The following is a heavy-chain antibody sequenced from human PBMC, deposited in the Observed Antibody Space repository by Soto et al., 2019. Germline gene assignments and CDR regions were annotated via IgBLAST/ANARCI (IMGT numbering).Heavy chain of an antibody. CDR1: GFSLYSYA. V-gene: IGHV3-64D*08. J-gene: IGHJ4*02. Sequence: GGCLGLSCAASGFSLYSYAVHWVRQAPGKGLEYVSGISNSGGSTYHADSVQGRFIISRDNSKDTLYLQMNSVRPEDTAVYYCVKDRTSRTRAFDYWGQGTLVTVSS. CDR2: ISNSGGST. CDR3: VKDRTSRTRAFDY.